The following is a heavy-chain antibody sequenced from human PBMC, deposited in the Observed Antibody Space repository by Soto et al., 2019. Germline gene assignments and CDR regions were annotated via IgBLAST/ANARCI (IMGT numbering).Heavy chain of an antibody. Sequence: GGSLRLSCAASGFTFSSYWMAWVRQAPGQGLEWVANIRQDGGQTNYVDSVKGRFTISRDNTKNSLYLQMNSLRAEDTAVYFCASNKDWRFDYWGQGALVTVSS. D-gene: IGHD1-1*01. V-gene: IGHV3-7*01. CDR2: IRQDGGQT. CDR3: ASNKDWRFDY. CDR1: GFTFSSYW. J-gene: IGHJ4*02.